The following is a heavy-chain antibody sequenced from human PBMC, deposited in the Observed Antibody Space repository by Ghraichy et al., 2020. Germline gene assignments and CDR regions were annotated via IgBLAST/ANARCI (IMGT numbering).Heavy chain of an antibody. CDR3: ARGGFFSYAFDV. CDR1: GDSISSGPYS. V-gene: IGHV4-30-2*01. Sequence: SRTLSLTCTVSGDSISSGPYSWSWIRQPPGKGLEWIGYMYLSGSTYYNLSLKSRVTISIDRSKHQFSLKMSSVTAADTAVYYCARGGFFSYAFDVWGQGTMVTVPS. J-gene: IGHJ3*01. D-gene: IGHD2/OR15-2a*01. CDR2: MYLSGST.